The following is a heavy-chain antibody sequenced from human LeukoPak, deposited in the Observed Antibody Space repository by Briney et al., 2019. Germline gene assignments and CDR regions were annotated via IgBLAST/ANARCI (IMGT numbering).Heavy chain of an antibody. CDR3: ARGPGTLRRRRMATFSYYFDY. D-gene: IGHD5-24*01. CDR2: IYYSGST. J-gene: IGHJ4*02. CDR1: GGSISSSSYY. V-gene: IGHV4-39*07. Sequence: SETLSLPCTVSGGSISSSSYYWGWIRQPPGKGLEWIGSIYYSGSTYYNPSLKSRVTISVDTSKNQFSLKLSSVTAADTAVYYCARGPGTLRRRRMATFSYYFDYWGQGTLVTVSS.